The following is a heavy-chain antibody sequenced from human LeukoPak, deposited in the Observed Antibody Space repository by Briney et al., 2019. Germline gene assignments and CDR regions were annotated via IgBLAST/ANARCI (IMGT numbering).Heavy chain of an antibody. CDR1: GFTFNNYA. J-gene: IGHJ4*02. CDR2: ISNSRDKT. Sequence: PGGSLRLSCAASGFTFNNYAMSWVRQAPGKGLEWVSAISNSRDKTYYAGSVRGRFTISRDNSKTTLYLQMNSLRVEDTAIYYCAKGRRWELPLDYWGQGALVTVSS. CDR3: AKGRRWELPLDY. D-gene: IGHD1-26*01. V-gene: IGHV3-23*01.